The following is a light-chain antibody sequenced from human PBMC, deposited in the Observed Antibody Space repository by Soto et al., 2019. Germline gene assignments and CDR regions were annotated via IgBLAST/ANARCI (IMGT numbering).Light chain of an antibody. Sequence: EIVRTQSPGTLYVSPGERATPSCTATESVDRNLAWDQQKPGQAPRLLIYGASTRATGVSARFSGSGSGTEFTLTISSLQSEDFAVYFCQQCSEWPLITFGQGTRLEAK. J-gene: IGKJ5*01. CDR1: ESVDRN. V-gene: IGKV3-15*01. CDR3: QQCSEWPLIT. CDR2: GAS.